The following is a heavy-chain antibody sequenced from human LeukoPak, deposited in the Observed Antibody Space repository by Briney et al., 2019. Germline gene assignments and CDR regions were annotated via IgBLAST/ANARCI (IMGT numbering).Heavy chain of an antibody. CDR2: ISSSGSTI. CDR1: GFTFSNYG. J-gene: IGHJ3*02. D-gene: IGHD3-22*01. V-gene: IGHV3-48*04. CDR3: ARDGTPNDYYDSSGFHDAFDI. Sequence: GGSLRLSCAASGFTFSNYGMNWVRQAPGKGLEWVSYISSSGSTIYYADSVKGRFTISRDNAKNSLYLQMNSLRAEDTAVYYCARDGTPNDYYDSSGFHDAFDIWGQGTMVTVSS.